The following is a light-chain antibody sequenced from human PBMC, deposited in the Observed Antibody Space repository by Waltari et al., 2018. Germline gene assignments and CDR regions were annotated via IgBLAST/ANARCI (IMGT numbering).Light chain of an antibody. CDR1: QSVSSRY. Sequence: EIVLTQSPGTLSLSPGERATLSCRGSQSVSSRYLAWYQQKPGQAPRLLIYGASSRATGIPDRFSGSGPGTDFTLTISRLEPEDVAVYYCQQYGSLPTTFGQGTKVEIK. CDR2: GAS. V-gene: IGKV3-20*01. CDR3: QQYGSLPTT. J-gene: IGKJ1*01.